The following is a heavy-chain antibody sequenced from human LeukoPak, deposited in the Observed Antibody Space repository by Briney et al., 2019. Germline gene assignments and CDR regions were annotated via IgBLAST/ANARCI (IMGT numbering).Heavy chain of an antibody. CDR3: ASRPSSGYYGAFDI. CDR1: NGSISSYY. J-gene: IGHJ3*02. V-gene: IGHV4-4*07. D-gene: IGHD3-3*01. CDR2: IYASGST. Sequence: SETLSLTCAVSNGSISSYYWSWIRQPAGKGLQWIGRIYASGSTNYNPSLKSRVTISMDTSKNQFSLKLSSVTAADTAVYYCASRPSSGYYGAFDIWGQGTMVTVSS.